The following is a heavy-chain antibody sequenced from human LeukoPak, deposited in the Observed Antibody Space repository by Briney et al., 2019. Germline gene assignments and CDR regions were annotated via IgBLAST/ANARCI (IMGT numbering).Heavy chain of an antibody. Sequence: SETLSLTCAVYGGSFSGYYWSWIRQPPGKGLEWIGYIYYSGSTNYNPSLKSRVTISVDTSKNQFSLKLSSVTAADTAVYYCARARRAAAGHDAFDIWGQGTMVTVSS. V-gene: IGHV4-59*08. CDR2: IYYSGST. CDR1: GGSFSGYY. J-gene: IGHJ3*02. CDR3: ARARRAAAGHDAFDI. D-gene: IGHD6-13*01.